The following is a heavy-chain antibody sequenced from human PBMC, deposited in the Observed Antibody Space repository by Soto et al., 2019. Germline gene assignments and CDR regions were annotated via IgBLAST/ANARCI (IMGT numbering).Heavy chain of an antibody. V-gene: IGHV3-11*04. J-gene: IGHJ4*01. CDR2: ISGRDGNI. CDR1: GFTFSDSF. D-gene: IGHD6-13*01. CDR3: VRAPEQKPIDY. Sequence: GGSLRLSCAASGFTFSDSFMSWSRQTPGKGLEWLSYISGRDGNIYYADSVRGRFTISRDNAKNSVYLQMNSLRAEDTAVCYCVRAPEQKPIDYWGHGSLVTVSS.